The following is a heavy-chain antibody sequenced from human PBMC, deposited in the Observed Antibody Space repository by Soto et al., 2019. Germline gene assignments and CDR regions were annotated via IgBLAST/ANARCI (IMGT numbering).Heavy chain of an antibody. CDR2: ISYDGSNK. J-gene: IGHJ5*02. V-gene: IGHV3-30*18. D-gene: IGHD5-18*01. CDR1: GFTFSSYG. Sequence: PGGSLRLSCAASGFTFSSYGIRWVRQAPGKGLEWVAVISYDGSNKYYADSVKGRFTISRDNSKNTLYLQMNSLRAEDTAVYYCAKMRGEGGYSYGLPWFDPWGQGTLVTVSS. CDR3: AKMRGEGGYSYGLPWFDP.